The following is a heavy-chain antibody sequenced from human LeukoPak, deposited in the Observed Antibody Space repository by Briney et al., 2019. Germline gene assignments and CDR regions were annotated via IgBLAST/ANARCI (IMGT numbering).Heavy chain of an antibody. Sequence: SETLSLTCAVYGGSFSDYYWSWIRQPPGKGLEWIGEIHPYGHTNLNPPLRSRVSISIDTPNNQFSLKLTSVTAADTALYYCSRGKDQSKTGDSWGQGTLVTVSS. CDR1: GGSFSDYY. CDR3: SRGKDQSKTGDS. CDR2: IHPYGHT. D-gene: IGHD2-2*01. V-gene: IGHV4-34*01. J-gene: IGHJ4*02.